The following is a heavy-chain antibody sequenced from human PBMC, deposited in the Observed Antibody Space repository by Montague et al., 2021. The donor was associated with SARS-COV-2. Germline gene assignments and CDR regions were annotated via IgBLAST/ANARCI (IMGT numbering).Heavy chain of an antibody. CDR3: ARKDGDG. V-gene: IGHV4-4*07. Sequence: SETLSLTCTVSGASVSTYHWSWIRQPAGKGLEWIGRVFISGTTDYNPSLRSRVTMSIDTSRNQLSLQMTSVTSADTAIYYCARKDGDGWGQGTLVTASS. CDR2: VFISGTT. CDR1: GASVSTYH. D-gene: IGHD2-21*02. J-gene: IGHJ4*02.